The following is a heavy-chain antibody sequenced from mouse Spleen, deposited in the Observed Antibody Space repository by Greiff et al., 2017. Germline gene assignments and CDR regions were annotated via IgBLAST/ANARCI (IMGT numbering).Heavy chain of an antibody. Sequence: EVQLVESGGGLVKLGGSLKLSCAASGFTSSSYAMSWVRQTPEKRLEWVATISSGGGNTYYPDSVKGRFTISRDNAKNTLYLQMSSLKSEDTAMYYFARGDDYGAWFAYWGQGTLVTVSA. D-gene: IGHD2-4*01. J-gene: IGHJ3*01. CDR3: ARGDDYGAWFAY. V-gene: IGHV5-9-3*01. CDR1: GFTSSSYA. CDR2: ISSGGGNT.